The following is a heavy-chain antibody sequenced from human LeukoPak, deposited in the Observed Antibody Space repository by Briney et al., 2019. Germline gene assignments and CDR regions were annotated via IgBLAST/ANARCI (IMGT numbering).Heavy chain of an antibody. CDR1: GGTFSSYA. CDR2: IIPILGIA. J-gene: IGHJ3*02. Sequence: SVTVSYKASGGTFSSYAISWVRQAPGQGREWMGRIIPILGIANYAQKFQGRVTITADKSTSTAYMELSSLRSEDTAVYYCARAIEGAFDIWGQGTMVTVSS. CDR3: ARAIEGAFDI. V-gene: IGHV1-69*04. D-gene: IGHD5-24*01.